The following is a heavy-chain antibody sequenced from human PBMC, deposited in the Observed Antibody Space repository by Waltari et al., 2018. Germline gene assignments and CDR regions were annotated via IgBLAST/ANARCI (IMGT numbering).Heavy chain of an antibody. J-gene: IGHJ6*03. Sequence: QLQLQESGPGLVKPSETLSLTCTVSGGSISSSSYYWGWIRQPPGKGLEWIGSIYYSGSTDDNPSLKGRVTISVDTSKNQFSLKLSSVTAADTAVYYCARDHAAAGPEDYYYMDVWGKGTTVTISS. CDR3: ARDHAAAGPEDYYYMDV. D-gene: IGHD6-13*01. V-gene: IGHV4-39*07. CDR2: IYYSGST. CDR1: GGSISSSSYY.